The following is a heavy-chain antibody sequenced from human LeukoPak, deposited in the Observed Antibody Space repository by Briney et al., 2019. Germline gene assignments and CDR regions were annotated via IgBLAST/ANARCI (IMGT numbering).Heavy chain of an antibody. Sequence: SQTLSLTCAISGDSVSSNSATWNWIRQSPSRGLEWLGRTYYRSKWYKYYAVSAKGRITINPDTSKNQFSLQLNSVTPEDTAVYYCASSRAYGNAFDIWGQGTMVTVSS. CDR3: ASSRAYGNAFDI. V-gene: IGHV6-1*01. J-gene: IGHJ3*02. D-gene: IGHD2-2*01. CDR1: GDSVSSNSAT. CDR2: TYYRSKWYK.